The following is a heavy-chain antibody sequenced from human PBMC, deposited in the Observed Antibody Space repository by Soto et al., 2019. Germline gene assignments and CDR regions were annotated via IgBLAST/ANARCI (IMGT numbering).Heavy chain of an antibody. CDR3: ARDGRDSSCWYPGDY. J-gene: IGHJ4*02. CDR2: IIPIFGTA. Sequence: QVQLVQSGAEVKKPGASVKVSCKASGVTFSSYAISWVRQAPGQGLEWMGGIIPIFGTANYAQKVQGGVTITADESTSTAYMELSSLRSEDTAVYYCARDGRDSSCWYPGDYWGQGTLVPVSS. V-gene: IGHV1-69*01. D-gene: IGHD6-19*01. CDR1: GVTFSSYA.